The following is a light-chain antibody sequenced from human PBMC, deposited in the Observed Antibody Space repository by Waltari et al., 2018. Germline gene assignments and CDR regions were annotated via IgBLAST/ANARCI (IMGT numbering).Light chain of an antibody. CDR3: KHFDTYAYT. Sequence: DIQMTQSPSTLSASVGDRVTIPCRASQNIGRWLAWYQQKPGKAPKLLIYMTSKLETGVPLRFSGSGSGTDFTLTINSLQPDDFATYFCKHFDTYAYTFGQGTKLDIQ. V-gene: IGKV1-5*03. J-gene: IGKJ2*01. CDR1: QNIGRW. CDR2: MTS.